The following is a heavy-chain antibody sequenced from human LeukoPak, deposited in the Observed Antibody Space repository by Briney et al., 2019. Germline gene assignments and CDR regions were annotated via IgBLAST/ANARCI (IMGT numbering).Heavy chain of an antibody. CDR2: IYYSGST. Sequence: SETLSLTCTVSGGSISSYYWCWIRQPPGKGLEWIGYIYYSGSTNYNPSLKSRVTISVDTSKNQFSLKLSSVTAADTAVYYCARHCGGGSCYSRDWFDPWGQGTLVTVSS. J-gene: IGHJ5*02. CDR3: ARHCGGGSCYSRDWFDP. CDR1: GGSISSYY. V-gene: IGHV4-59*08. D-gene: IGHD2-15*01.